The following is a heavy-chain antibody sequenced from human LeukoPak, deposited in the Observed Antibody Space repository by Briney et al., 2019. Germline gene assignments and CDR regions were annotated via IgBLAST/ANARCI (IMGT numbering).Heavy chain of an antibody. CDR3: ASKTRGYSYGYGAGAYYYYGMDV. CDR1: GFTFICYG. Sequence: SVKVSCKASGFTFICYGINWVRQAPGQGLEWMGGIIPIFGTANYAQKFQGRVTITADESTSTAYMELSSLRSEDTAVYYCASKTRGYSYGYGAGAYYYYGMDVWGQGTTVTVSS. CDR2: IIPIFGTA. J-gene: IGHJ6*02. V-gene: IGHV1-69*13. D-gene: IGHD5-18*01.